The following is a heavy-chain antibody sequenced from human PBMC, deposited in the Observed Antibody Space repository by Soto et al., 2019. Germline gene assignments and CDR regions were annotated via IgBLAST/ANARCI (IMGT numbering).Heavy chain of an antibody. Sequence: RASVKVSCKASGYTFTGYYIHWVRQAPGQGLEWMGWINPNTGGTNYAQKFQGRVTMTRDTSITTAYMELSRLRSDDTAVFYCAREEGHGGNFDAFDMWGQGTMVTVSS. CDR2: INPNTGGT. V-gene: IGHV1-2*02. D-gene: IGHD2-21*02. CDR3: AREEGHGGNFDAFDM. J-gene: IGHJ3*02. CDR1: GYTFTGYY.